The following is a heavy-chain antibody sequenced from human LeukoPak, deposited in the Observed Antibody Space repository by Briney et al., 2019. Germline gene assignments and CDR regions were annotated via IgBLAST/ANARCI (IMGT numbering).Heavy chain of an antibody. CDR3: ANHLACGSTSCPRFDP. J-gene: IGHJ5*02. V-gene: IGHV3-21*01. D-gene: IGHD2-2*01. CDR2: ISDRGTYI. Sequence: GGSLRLSCTASGFTFSTYSMNWVRQAPGQGLEWVASISDRGTYIYYADSVKGRFTISRDNAKNSLYLQMNSLRAEDTAVYYWANHLACGSTSCPRFDPWGGGALVTLSS. CDR1: GFTFSTYS.